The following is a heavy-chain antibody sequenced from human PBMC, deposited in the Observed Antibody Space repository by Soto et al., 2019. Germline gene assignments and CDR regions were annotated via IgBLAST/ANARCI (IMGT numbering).Heavy chain of an antibody. CDR2: VYHSGST. Sequence: SETLSLTCTVSGGSIRISDYFWGWVRQPPGKALEWIASVYHSGSTYYNPSLKSRVTMSVDTSNKQFSLKLSSVTAADTAVYYCARGGYGSGRYYYYYGMDVWGQGTTVTVSS. D-gene: IGHD3-10*01. CDR3: ARGGYGSGRYYYYYGMDV. V-gene: IGHV4-39*01. CDR1: GGSIRISDYF. J-gene: IGHJ6*02.